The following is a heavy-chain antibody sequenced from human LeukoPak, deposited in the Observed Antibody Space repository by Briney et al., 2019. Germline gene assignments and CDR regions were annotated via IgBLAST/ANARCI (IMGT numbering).Heavy chain of an antibody. CDR1: GGSFSDYY. J-gene: IGHJ6*04. CDR2: INHSGST. V-gene: IGHV4-34*01. Sequence: PSETLSLTCAVYGGSFSDYYWSWIRQPPGKGLEWIGEINHSGSTNYNPSLKSRVTISVDTSKNQFSLKLSSVTAADTAVYYCALGAYYDILTGYPQDYYYGMDVWGKGTTVTVSS. D-gene: IGHD3-9*01. CDR3: ALGAYYDILTGYPQDYYYGMDV.